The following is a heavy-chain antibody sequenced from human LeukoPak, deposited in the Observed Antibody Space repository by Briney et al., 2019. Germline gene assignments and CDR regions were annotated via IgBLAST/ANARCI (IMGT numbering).Heavy chain of an antibody. CDR1: GFTFSSYA. J-gene: IGHJ4*02. CDR3: ASTNRLDY. V-gene: IGHV3-30*04. CDR2: ISYDGSNK. Sequence: PGGPLRLSCAASGFTFSSYAMSWVRQAPGKGLEWVAVISYDGSNKYYADSVKGRFTISRDNSKNTLYLQMNSLRAEDTAVYYCASTNRLDYWGQGTLVTVSS. D-gene: IGHD2/OR15-2a*01.